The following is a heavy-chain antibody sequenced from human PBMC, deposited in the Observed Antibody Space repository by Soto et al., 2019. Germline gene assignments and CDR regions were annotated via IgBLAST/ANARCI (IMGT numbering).Heavy chain of an antibody. D-gene: IGHD2-2*01. CDR3: ASSGSVVPAANFDY. Sequence: SVKVSCKASGGTFSSYTISWVRQAPGQGLEWMGRIIPILGIANYAQKFQGRVTITADKSTSTAYMELSSLRSEDTAVYYCASSGSVVPAANFDYWGQGTLVTVSS. V-gene: IGHV1-69*02. CDR1: GGTFSSYT. CDR2: IIPILGIA. J-gene: IGHJ4*02.